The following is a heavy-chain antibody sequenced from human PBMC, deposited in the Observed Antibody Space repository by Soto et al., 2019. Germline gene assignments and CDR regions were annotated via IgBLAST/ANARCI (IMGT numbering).Heavy chain of an antibody. D-gene: IGHD6-13*01. Sequence: QVQLVESGGVVVQPGRVLRPSCAAPGFTFSSYAMHSVRQSPGKGLARGAVISYVGSNKYYADSVKGRFNVSRDNSKNTLYLQMNSLRAEDTAVYYCERPHLQHKTQDALDIWGQGTIVTVSS. J-gene: IGHJ3*02. V-gene: IGHV3-30-3*01. CDR1: GFTFSSYA. CDR2: ISYVGSNK. CDR3: ERPHLQHKTQDALDI.